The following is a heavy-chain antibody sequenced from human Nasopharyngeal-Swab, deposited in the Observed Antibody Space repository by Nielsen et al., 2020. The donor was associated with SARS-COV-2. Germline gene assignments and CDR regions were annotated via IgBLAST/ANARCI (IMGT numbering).Heavy chain of an antibody. Sequence: SGPTLVKPTQTLTLTCSVPGFSLSASGFCVNWIRQPPGRALEWLAVIDWDDSKSYNSSLRSRLAIYKDTFRDEVVLTVANMDPLDTGTYFCARSTYLHSSGRRGLDVWGQGTTVTVSS. CDR2: IDWDDSK. V-gene: IGHV2-70*01. CDR3: ARSTYLHSSGRRGLDV. J-gene: IGHJ6*02. CDR1: GFSLSASGFC. D-gene: IGHD3-10*01.